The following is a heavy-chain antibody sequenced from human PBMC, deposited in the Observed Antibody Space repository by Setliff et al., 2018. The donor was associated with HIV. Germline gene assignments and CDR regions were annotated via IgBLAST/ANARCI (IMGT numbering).Heavy chain of an antibody. CDR3: ARHKTNYDFYAFDV. Sequence: PSETLSLTCTVSGGSFSSNTYSWGWIRQPPGMGLEWIGSIPSSGTTDYNPSLKSRVAMSVDTSRSQFSLKLRSVTAADTAVYYCARHKTNYDFYAFDVWGQGTMVTVSS. CDR2: IPSSGTT. D-gene: IGHD3-3*01. V-gene: IGHV4-39*01. CDR1: GGSFSSNTYS. J-gene: IGHJ3*01.